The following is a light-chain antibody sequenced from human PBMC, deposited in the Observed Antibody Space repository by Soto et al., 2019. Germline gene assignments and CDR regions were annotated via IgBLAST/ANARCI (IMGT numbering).Light chain of an antibody. CDR2: EVT. J-gene: IGLJ3*02. V-gene: IGLV2-8*01. Sequence: QSALTQPPSASGSRGQSVTISCTGTSVDINYVSWFQQHPGKAPKLIICEVTKPPSGVPDRFSGSQSGNTASLTVSGLQDDDEADYYCSSYAGRDIWVFGGGTKLTVL. CDR1: SVDINY. CDR3: SSYAGRDIWV.